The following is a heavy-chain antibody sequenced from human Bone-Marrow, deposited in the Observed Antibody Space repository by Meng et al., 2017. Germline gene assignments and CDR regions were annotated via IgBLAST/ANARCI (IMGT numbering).Heavy chain of an antibody. D-gene: IGHD6-19*01. Sequence: SESLSLSCPVSGRPIRCYYWSCIRQPPWKGLEWIGYIYYSRSTNYNPSLKSRVTISVETSKNQFSLKLSSVTAADTAVYYCASGARAGRNYFDYWGQGTLVTVSS. V-gene: IGHV4-59*01. CDR2: IYYSRST. CDR1: GRPIRCYY. CDR3: ASGARAGRNYFDY. J-gene: IGHJ4*02.